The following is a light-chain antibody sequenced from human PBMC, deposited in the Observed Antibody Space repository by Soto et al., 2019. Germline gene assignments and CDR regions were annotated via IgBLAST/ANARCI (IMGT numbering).Light chain of an antibody. CDR1: SSDIGGYKY. CDR2: EVT. J-gene: IGLJ2*01. CDR3: SSYTIYSTLLL. Sequence: QSVLTQPASVSGSPVQSITISCTGTSSDIGGYKYVFWYQQHPGKAPKLIIYEVTNRPSGVSDRFSGSKSGNTASLTISGLQAEDEADYYCSSYTIYSTLLLFGGGTKLTVL. V-gene: IGLV2-14*01.